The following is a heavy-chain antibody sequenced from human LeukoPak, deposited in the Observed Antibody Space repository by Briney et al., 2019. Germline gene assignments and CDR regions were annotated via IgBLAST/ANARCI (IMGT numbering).Heavy chain of an antibody. D-gene: IGHD3-22*01. J-gene: IGHJ4*02. CDR3: ARDYHDSSGYYRIDY. V-gene: IGHV1-2*02. CDR1: GYTFTVYF. Sequence: SVKVSCKASGYTFTVYFIHWVRQAPGQGLEWMGWINPNSGGTNYAQKFQGRVTMTRDTSISTAYMELSRLRSDDTAVYYCARDYHDSSGYYRIDYWGQGTLVTVSS. CDR2: INPNSGGT.